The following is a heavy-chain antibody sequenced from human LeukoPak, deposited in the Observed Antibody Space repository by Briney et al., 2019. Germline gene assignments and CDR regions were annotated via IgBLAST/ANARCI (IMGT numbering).Heavy chain of an antibody. V-gene: IGHV1-18*01. J-gene: IGHJ4*02. Sequence: ASVKVSCKASGYTFTSYGISWVRQAPGQGLEWMGWISAYNGNTSYAQKLQGRVTMTTDTSTSTAYMELRSLRSDDTAVYYCASPTDGYSGSYFMYYWGQGTLVTVSS. CDR2: ISAYNGNT. CDR1: GYTFTSYG. CDR3: ASPTDGYSGSYFMYY. D-gene: IGHD1-26*01.